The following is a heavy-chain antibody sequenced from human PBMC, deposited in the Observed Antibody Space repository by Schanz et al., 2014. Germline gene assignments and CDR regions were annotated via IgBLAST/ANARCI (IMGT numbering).Heavy chain of an antibody. V-gene: IGHV3-33*01. CDR2: IWYDGSNK. J-gene: IGHJ6*04. CDR1: GFIFSSYG. Sequence: QPGRSLRLSCAASGFIFSSYGLHWVRQAPGKGLEWVAFIWYDGSNKYYADSVKGRFTISRDNSKNTLYLQMNSLRAEDTAVYCGARVRRLIATPNTPSFRNYYYYAMDLRAYGTTVNVSS. D-gene: IGHD2-8*01. CDR3: ARVRRLIATPNTPSFRNYYYYAMDL.